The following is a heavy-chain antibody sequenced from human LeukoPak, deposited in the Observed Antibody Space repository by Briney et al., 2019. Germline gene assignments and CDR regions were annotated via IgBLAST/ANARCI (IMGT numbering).Heavy chain of an antibody. CDR2: INPNSGGT. Sequence: ASVKVSCKASGYTFTGYYMHWVRQAPGQGLEWMGWINPNSGGTNYAQKFQGRVTMTRDTSISTAYMELSRLRSDDTAVYYCARATERYSYAYYFDYWGQGTLVTVSS. D-gene: IGHD5-18*01. CDR3: ARATERYSYAYYFDY. J-gene: IGHJ4*02. CDR1: GYTFTGYY. V-gene: IGHV1-2*02.